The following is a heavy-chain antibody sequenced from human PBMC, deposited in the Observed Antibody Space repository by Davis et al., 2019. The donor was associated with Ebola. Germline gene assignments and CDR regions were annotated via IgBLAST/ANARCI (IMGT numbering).Heavy chain of an antibody. CDR1: GYSFTSYW. CDR2: IYPGDSET. J-gene: IGHJ4*02. CDR3: ARQESYYGSVDY. Sequence: GESLKISCKGSGYSFTSYWIGWVRQMPGKGLEWMGIIYPGDSETRYSPSLQGQVTISADKSISTAYLQWSSLKASDSAMYYCARQESYYGSVDYWGQGTLVTVSS. D-gene: IGHD3-10*01. V-gene: IGHV5-51*01.